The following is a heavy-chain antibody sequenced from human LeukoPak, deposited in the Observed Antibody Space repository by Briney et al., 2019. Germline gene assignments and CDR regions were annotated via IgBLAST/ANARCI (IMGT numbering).Heavy chain of an antibody. CDR1: GYSISSGHY. D-gene: IGHD4-17*01. CDR2: MFHSGST. V-gene: IGHV4-38-2*02. CDR3: ARAGTNLGDYDY. Sequence: SETLSLTCTVSGYSISSGHYWAWIRQSPEKGLECIATMFHSGSTCYNPSLKSRVTTSVDTSKNEFSLNLSSVTAADTAVYYCARAGTNLGDYDYWGQGTLVTVSS. J-gene: IGHJ4*02.